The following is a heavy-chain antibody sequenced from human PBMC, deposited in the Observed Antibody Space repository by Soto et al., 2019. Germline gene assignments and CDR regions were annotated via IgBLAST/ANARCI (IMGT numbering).Heavy chain of an antibody. J-gene: IGHJ4*02. Sequence: QVQLQESGPGLVKPSQTLSLTCTVSGGSISSGGYYWSWIRQHPGKGLEWIGYIYYSGSTYYNQSLKSRVTIAVDTSKNQYSLKLRSETAKDTAVYYCARYRRSQNYFDYGGQGTLVTVSS. V-gene: IGHV4-31*03. CDR1: GGSISSGGYY. CDR2: IYYSGST. CDR3: ARYRRSQNYFDY.